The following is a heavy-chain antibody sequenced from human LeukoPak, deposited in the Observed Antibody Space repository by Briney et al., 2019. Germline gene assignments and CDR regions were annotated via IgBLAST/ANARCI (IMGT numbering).Heavy chain of an antibody. J-gene: IGHJ4*02. CDR3: ARDLSSGSYSFDY. Sequence: GGSLRLSCAASGFTFNNYSMNWVRQAPGKGLEWVSYISTRSRTIYYADSVKGRFTISRDNAKNSLYLQMNSLRDEDTAVYYCARDLSSGSYSFDYWGQGTLVTVSS. CDR1: GFTFNNYS. CDR2: ISTRSRTI. D-gene: IGHD1-26*01. V-gene: IGHV3-48*02.